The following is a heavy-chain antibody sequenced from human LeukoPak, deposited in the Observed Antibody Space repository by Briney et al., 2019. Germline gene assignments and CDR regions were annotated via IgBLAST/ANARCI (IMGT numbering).Heavy chain of an antibody. CDR3: ARARASGRSGFDY. V-gene: IGHV3-23*01. CDR2: ISGSGGST. Sequence: GGSLRLSCAASGFTFSSYAMSWIRQAPGKGLEWVSAISGSGGSTYYADSVKGRFTISRDNSKNTLYLQMNSLRDEDTAVYYCARARASGRSGFDYWGQGTLVTVSS. D-gene: IGHD2-15*01. J-gene: IGHJ4*02. CDR1: GFTFSSYA.